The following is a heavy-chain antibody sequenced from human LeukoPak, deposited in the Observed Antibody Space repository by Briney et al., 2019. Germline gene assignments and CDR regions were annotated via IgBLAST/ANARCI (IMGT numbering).Heavy chain of an antibody. J-gene: IGHJ1*01. Sequence: SGGSLRLSCAASGFTFNRYSMNWVRQAPGKGLEWVSSISSSSRYIYYADSVKGRFTISRDNAKNSLYLQMNSLRAEDTAVYYCVRDLRRMGATTAYLHHWGQGTLVTVSP. CDR1: GFTFNRYS. V-gene: IGHV3-21*01. D-gene: IGHD1-26*01. CDR3: VRDLRRMGATTAYLHH. CDR2: ISSSSRYI.